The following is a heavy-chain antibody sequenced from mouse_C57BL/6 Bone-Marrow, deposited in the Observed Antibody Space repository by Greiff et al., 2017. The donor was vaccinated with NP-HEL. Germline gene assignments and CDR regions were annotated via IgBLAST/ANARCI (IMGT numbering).Heavy chain of an antibody. V-gene: IGHV14-4*01. J-gene: IGHJ3*01. CDR3: TTDVRLFAY. CDR1: GFTITGDY. CDR2: IDPENGDT. Sequence: EVQLQQSGAELVRPGASVKLSCTASGFTITGDYMHWVKQRPEQGLEWIGWIDPENGDTEYASKFKGKATITADTSSNTAYLQLSSLTSEDTAVYYCTTDVRLFAYWGQGTLVTVSA.